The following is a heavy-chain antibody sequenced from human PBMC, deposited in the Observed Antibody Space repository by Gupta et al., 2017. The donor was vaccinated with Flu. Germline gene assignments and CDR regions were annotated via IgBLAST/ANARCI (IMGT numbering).Heavy chain of an antibody. CDR1: GATFSAFV. CDR3: AKDEYCSSSSCFPPYRHYIMDV. J-gene: IGHJ6*03. CDR2: ISSDGTQK. V-gene: IGHV3-30*18. Sequence: QVQLVESGGGVVQPGRSLRLSCVASGATFSAFVIHWVRQAPGKGLEWVALISSDGTQKEYVDSVKGRFTVSRDNSQNTVYLQMNSLTSEDAAVYHCAKDEYCSSSSCFPPYRHYIMDVWGTGTTVTVSS. D-gene: IGHD2-2*01.